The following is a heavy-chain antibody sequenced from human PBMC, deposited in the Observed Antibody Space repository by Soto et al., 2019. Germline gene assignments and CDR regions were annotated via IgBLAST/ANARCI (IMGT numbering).Heavy chain of an antibody. CDR1: GFTFSNYW. Sequence: EMQLVESGGGLVQPGGSLRLSCVASGFTFSNYWMHWVRQDPGMGLVWVSSIRSDGTATQYADSVNGRFTVSRDNTKKTRYLQMSSLRAEETAVDYCAKDLSWGQCDYWGQGTLVTGSS. CDR2: IRSDGTAT. V-gene: IGHV3-74*01. J-gene: IGHJ4*02. CDR3: AKDLSWGQCDY. D-gene: IGHD3-16*01.